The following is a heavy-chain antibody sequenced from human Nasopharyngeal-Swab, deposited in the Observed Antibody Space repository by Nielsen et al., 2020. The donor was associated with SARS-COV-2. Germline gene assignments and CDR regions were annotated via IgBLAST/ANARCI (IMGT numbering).Heavy chain of an antibody. CDR1: GFTFSSYT. D-gene: IGHD6-19*01. V-gene: IGHV3-21*01. CDR3: ARGRFSSAWADY. CDR2: ISSTGSSI. Sequence: GESLKISCAGSGFTFSSYTMNWVRQAPGKGLEWVSSISSTGSSIYYADSVKGRFTIPRDNAKNSLYLQMNSLRAEDTAVYYCARGRFSSAWADYWGQGTLVIVSS. J-gene: IGHJ4*02.